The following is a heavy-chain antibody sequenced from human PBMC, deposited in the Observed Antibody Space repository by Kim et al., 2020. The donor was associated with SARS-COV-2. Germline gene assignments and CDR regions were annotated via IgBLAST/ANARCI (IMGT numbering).Heavy chain of an antibody. CDR2: ISGSGGIT. Sequence: GGSLRLSCAASGFTFSSYAMSWVRQAPGKGLEWVSAISGSGGITYYADSVKGRFTISRDNSKNTLYLQMNSLRAEDTAVYYCAKGLVEGTTVTTNVFGYWGQGTLVTVSS. D-gene: IGHD4-17*01. CDR3: AKGLVEGTTVTTNVFGY. J-gene: IGHJ4*02. V-gene: IGHV3-23*01. CDR1: GFTFSSYA.